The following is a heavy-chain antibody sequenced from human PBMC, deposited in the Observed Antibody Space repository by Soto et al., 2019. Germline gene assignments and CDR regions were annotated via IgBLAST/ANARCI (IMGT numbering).Heavy chain of an antibody. V-gene: IGHV3-11*01. D-gene: IGHD6-13*01. CDR1: GFTFSDYY. Sequence: VGSLRLSCAASGFTFSDYYMSWFRQAPGKGLEWVSYISGSGSTTHDADPVKGRFTISRDNAKNSLYLQMNSLRAEDTAVYYCARVGSILAAGTPDYWGQGTLVTVSS. CDR3: ARVGSILAAGTPDY. CDR2: ISGSGSTT. J-gene: IGHJ4*02.